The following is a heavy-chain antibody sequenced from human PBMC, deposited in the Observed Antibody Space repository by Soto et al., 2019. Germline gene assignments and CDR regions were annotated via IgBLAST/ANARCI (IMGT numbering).Heavy chain of an antibody. CDR3: YCPRWGLAARHWGKFDY. CDR2: ISYDGSNK. V-gene: IGHV3-30-3*01. D-gene: IGHD6-6*01. J-gene: IGHJ4*02. CDR1: GFTFSSYA. Sequence: QVQLVESGGGVVQPGRSLRLSCAASGFTFSSYAMHWVRQAPGKGLEWVAVISYDGSNKYYADSVKGRFTISRDNSKNTLYLQMNSLRAEDTAVSYCYCPRWGLAARHWGKFDYWGQGTLVTVSS.